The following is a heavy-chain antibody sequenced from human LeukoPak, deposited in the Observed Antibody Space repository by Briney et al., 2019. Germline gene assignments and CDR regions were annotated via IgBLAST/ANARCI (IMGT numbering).Heavy chain of an antibody. CDR3: ARLPRIEAAGTNDY. Sequence: GEALQLSCQASGYSFTSYWSGWVRQEPRKGLEWMWIIYPGDSDTRYSPSFQGQVTISADKTISTAYLQWSSLKASDTAMYYCARLPRIEAAGTNDYWGQGTLVTVSS. CDR2: IYPGDSDT. CDR1: GYSFTSYW. V-gene: IGHV5-51*01. J-gene: IGHJ4*02. D-gene: IGHD6-13*01.